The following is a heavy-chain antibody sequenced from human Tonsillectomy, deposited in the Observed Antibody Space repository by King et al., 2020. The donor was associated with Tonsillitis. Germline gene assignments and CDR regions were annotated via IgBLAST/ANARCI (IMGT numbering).Heavy chain of an antibody. Sequence: QLQESGPGLVKPSETLSLTCTVSGGSISSYYWSWIRQPPGKGLEWIGSVFDTGSTNYNPSLKSRVIISVDTSKNQFSLQLSSVTAADMAVYYCARQGGDYLDFDYWGQGTLVTVSS. V-gene: IGHV4-59*08. CDR2: VFDTGST. CDR1: GGSISSYY. J-gene: IGHJ4*02. D-gene: IGHD4-17*01. CDR3: ARQGGDYLDFDY.